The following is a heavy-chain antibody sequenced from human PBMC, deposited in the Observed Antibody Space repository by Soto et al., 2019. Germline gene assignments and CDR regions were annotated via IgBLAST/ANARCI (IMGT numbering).Heavy chain of an antibody. J-gene: IGHJ6*02. CDR2: ISAYNGNT. V-gene: IGHV1-18*01. CDR3: ARDPDKGGSGRYRYGMDA. CDR1: GYTFTSCG. D-gene: IGHD3-10*01. Sequence: QVQLVQSGAEVKKPGASVKVSCKASGYTFTSCGISWVRQAPGQGLEWMGWISAYNGNTNYAQKLQGRVTMTTDTATSTAYMELRSLRSDDTAVYYCARDPDKGGSGRYRYGMDAWGQGTTVTVSS.